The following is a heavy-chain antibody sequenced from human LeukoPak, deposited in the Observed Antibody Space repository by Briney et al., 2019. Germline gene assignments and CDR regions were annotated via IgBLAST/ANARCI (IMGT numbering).Heavy chain of an antibody. J-gene: IGHJ4*02. Sequence: PGGSLRLSCAASGFTFSSYAMTWVRQAPGKGLEWVSAISGSGGSTYYADSVKGRFTISRDNSKNTLYLQMNSLRAEDTAVYYCAKGGGDYSKGIDYWGQGTLVTVSS. D-gene: IGHD4-11*01. CDR1: GFTFSSYA. CDR2: ISGSGGST. V-gene: IGHV3-23*01. CDR3: AKGGGDYSKGIDY.